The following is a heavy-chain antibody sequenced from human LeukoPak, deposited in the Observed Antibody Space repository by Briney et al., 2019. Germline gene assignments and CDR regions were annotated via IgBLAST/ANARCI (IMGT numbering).Heavy chain of an antibody. CDR1: GYTFTSYG. D-gene: IGHD6-19*01. CDR3: AISIAVAGTGNYYYYYGMDV. J-gene: IGHJ6*02. CDR2: ISAYNGNT. Sequence: ASVKVSCKASGYTFTSYGISWVRQAPGQGLEWMGWISAYNGNTNYAQKLQGRVTMTTDTSTSTAYMELRSLRSDDTAVYYCAISIAVAGTGNYYYYYGMDVWSQGTTVTVSS. V-gene: IGHV1-18*01.